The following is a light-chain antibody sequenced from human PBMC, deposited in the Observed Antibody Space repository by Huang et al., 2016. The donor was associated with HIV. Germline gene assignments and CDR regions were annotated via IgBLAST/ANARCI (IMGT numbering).Light chain of an antibody. J-gene: IGKJ2*01. CDR3: QQYHEWPRT. CDR1: QGIGNS. CDR2: ETF. V-gene: IGKV3-15*01. Sequence: PGERATLSCSTSQGIGNSLAWYQLKPGQAPRLLIYETFIRASDIPARFSGGGSEIDFTLTISGLQSEDSAVYYCQQYHEWPRTFGQGTKVEIK.